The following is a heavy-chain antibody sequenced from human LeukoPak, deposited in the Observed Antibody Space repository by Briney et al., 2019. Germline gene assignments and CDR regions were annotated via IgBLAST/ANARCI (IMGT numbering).Heavy chain of an antibody. J-gene: IGHJ6*02. V-gene: IGHV3-33*03. CDR3: AKDLFGSGWLDYYYYGMDV. CDR1: GFIFTTYG. CDR2: IWHDGTNK. Sequence: GGSLRLSCAASGFIFTTYGIHWVRQAPGKGLEWVAVIWHDGTNKHYADSVKGRFTISRDNAKNSLYLQMNSLRAEDTALYYCAKDLFGSGWLDYYYYGMDVWGQGTTVTVSS. D-gene: IGHD6-19*01.